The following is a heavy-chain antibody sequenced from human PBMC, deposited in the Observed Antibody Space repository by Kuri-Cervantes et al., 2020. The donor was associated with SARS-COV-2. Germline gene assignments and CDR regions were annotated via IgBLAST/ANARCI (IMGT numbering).Heavy chain of an antibody. J-gene: IGHJ4*02. CDR1: GFIFSSYA. Sequence: GESLKISCAASGFIFSSYAMSWVRQAPGKGLEWVSAISGSGGSTYYADSVKGRFTISRDNSKNTLYLQMNSLRAEDTAVYYCAKERRYSYGYLDYWGQGTLVTVSS. V-gene: IGHV3-23*01. D-gene: IGHD5-18*01. CDR3: AKERRYSYGYLDY. CDR2: ISGSGGST.